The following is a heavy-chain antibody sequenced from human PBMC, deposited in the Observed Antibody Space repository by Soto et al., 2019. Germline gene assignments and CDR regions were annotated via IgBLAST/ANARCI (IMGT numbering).Heavy chain of an antibody. CDR2: IIPIFGTA. CDR1: GSTFSSYA. D-gene: IGHD3-22*01. V-gene: IGHV1-69*01. CDR3: ARDMGYYYDSSGHHASRPTYGMDV. Sequence: QVQLVQSGAEVKKPGSSVKVSCKASGSTFSSYAISWVRQAPGQGLEWMGGIIPIFGTANYAQKFQGRVTITADESTSTAYMELSSLRSEDTAVYYCARDMGYYYDSSGHHASRPTYGMDVWGQGTTVTVSS. J-gene: IGHJ6*02.